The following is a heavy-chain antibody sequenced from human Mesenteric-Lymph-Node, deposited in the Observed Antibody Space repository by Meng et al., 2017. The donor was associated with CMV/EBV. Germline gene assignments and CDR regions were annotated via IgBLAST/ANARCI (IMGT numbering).Heavy chain of an antibody. CDR3: ARVGRRGLIAPQDH. Sequence: SCAASGFTFSSFEMNWVRQAPGKGLEWVSYISNSGRTIYNADSVKGRFTISRDNAKNSLYLQMNSLRAEDTAVYYCARVGRRGLIAPQDHWGQGTLVTVSS. J-gene: IGHJ4*02. CDR2: ISNSGRTI. D-gene: IGHD6-6*01. CDR1: GFTFSSFE. V-gene: IGHV3-48*03.